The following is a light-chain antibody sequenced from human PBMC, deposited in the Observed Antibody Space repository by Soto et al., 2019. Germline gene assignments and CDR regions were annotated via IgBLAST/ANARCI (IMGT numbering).Light chain of an antibody. CDR3: QQYNNWPRT. CDR1: QSVSSN. Sequence: EIVMTQSPATLSVSPGERATLSCRASQSVSSNLAWYQQKPGQAPRLLIYGASTRATGIPARFSGSGSGTEFTLTISSLQSEDFAVYHCQQYNNWPRTFGQGTTWIS. CDR2: GAS. V-gene: IGKV3-15*01. J-gene: IGKJ1*01.